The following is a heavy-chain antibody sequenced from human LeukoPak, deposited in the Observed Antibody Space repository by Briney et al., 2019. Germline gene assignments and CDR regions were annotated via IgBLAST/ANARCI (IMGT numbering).Heavy chain of an antibody. CDR2: IYISSNT. Sequence: GGSLRLSCAASGFNVSSIHMSWVRQAPGKGLEWVSLIYISSNTYNADSVKGRLTISRDNSKNTLYLQMNSLGADDTAVYYCAGGGGVGAKYWGQGTLVTVSS. CDR1: GFNVSSIH. V-gene: IGHV3-53*01. CDR3: AGGGGVGAKY. D-gene: IGHD1-26*01. J-gene: IGHJ4*02.